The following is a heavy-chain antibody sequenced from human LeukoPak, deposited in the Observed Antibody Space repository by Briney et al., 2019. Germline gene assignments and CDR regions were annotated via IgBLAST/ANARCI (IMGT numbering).Heavy chain of an antibody. CDR1: GGSISSSNW. V-gene: IGHV4-4*02. J-gene: IGHJ3*02. D-gene: IGHD3-10*01. CDR2: INHSGST. Sequence: SETLSLTCAVSGGSISSSNWWSWVRQPPGKGLEWIGEINHSGSTNYNPSLKSRVTISVDPSKNQCSLKLSSVTAADTAVYYCARLRYYYGSGSYYKNDAFDIWGQGTMVTVSS. CDR3: ARLRYYYGSGSYYKNDAFDI.